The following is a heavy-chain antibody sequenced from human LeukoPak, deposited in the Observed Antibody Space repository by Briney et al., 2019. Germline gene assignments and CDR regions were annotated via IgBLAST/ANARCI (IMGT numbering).Heavy chain of an antibody. CDR3: AREYSSSWFAWFDP. J-gene: IGHJ5*02. V-gene: IGHV3-64*01. D-gene: IGHD6-13*01. CDR1: GFTFSSFG. Sequence: GSLRLSCAASGFTFSSFGMHWVRQAPGKGLEYVSAISSNGGSTYYANSVKGRFTISRDNSKNTLYLQMGSLRAEDMAVYYCAREYSSSWFAWFDPWGQGTLVTVSS. CDR2: ISSNGGST.